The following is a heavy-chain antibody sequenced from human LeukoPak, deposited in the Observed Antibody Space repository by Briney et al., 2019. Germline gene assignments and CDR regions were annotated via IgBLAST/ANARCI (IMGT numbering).Heavy chain of an antibody. CDR1: GFTFGTYW. CDR3: AKSSRYDILTGYYRSFDY. CDR2: ISGSGGST. D-gene: IGHD3-9*01. Sequence: GGSLRLSCAASGFTFGTYWMSWVRQAPGKGLEWVSAISGSGGSTYYADSVKGRFTISRDNSKNTLYLQMNSLRAEDTAVYYCAKSSRYDILTGYYRSFDYWGQGTLVTVSS. V-gene: IGHV3-23*01. J-gene: IGHJ4*02.